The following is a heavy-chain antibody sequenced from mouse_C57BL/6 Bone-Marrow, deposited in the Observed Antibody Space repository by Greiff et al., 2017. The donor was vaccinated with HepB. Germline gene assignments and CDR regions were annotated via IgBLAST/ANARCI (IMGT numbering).Heavy chain of an antibody. CDR3: ARWDYSNWTYYAMDY. V-gene: IGHV7-3*01. CDR2: IRNKANGYTT. D-gene: IGHD2-5*01. Sequence: EVKLVESGGGLVQPGGSLSLSCAASGFTFTDYYMSWVRQPPGKALEWLGFIRNKANGYTTEYSASVKGRFTISRDNSQSILYLQMNALRAEDSATYYCARWDYSNWTYYAMDYWGQGTSVTVPS. J-gene: IGHJ4*01. CDR1: GFTFTDYY.